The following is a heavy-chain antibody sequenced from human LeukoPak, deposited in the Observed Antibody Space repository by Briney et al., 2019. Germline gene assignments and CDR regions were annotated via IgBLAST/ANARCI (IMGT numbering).Heavy chain of an antibody. J-gene: IGHJ4*02. CDR2: ISGSGGST. CDR1: GFTFSSYA. D-gene: IGHD6-6*01. V-gene: IGHV3-23*01. Sequence: GGSLRLSCAASGFTFSSYAMSWVRQAPGKGLEWVSAISGSGGSTYYADSVKGRFTISRDNSKNTLYLQMNSLRAEDTAVYYCAKSPQYSSSSYVDYWGQGTLVTVSS. CDR3: AKSPQYSSSSYVDY.